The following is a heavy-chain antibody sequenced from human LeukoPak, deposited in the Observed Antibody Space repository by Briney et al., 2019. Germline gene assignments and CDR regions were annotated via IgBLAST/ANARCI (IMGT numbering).Heavy chain of an antibody. CDR1: GYSISSGYY. CDR3: ARDNQYYYDSSGYYYNWFDP. D-gene: IGHD3-22*01. J-gene: IGHJ5*02. Sequence: PSETLSLTCAVSGYSISSGYYWGWIRQPPGKGLEWIGRIYTSGSTNYNPSLKSRVTMSVDTSKNQFSLKLSSVTAADTAVYYCARDNQYYYDSSGYYYNWFDPWGQGTLVTVSS. V-gene: IGHV4-38-2*02. CDR2: IYTSGST.